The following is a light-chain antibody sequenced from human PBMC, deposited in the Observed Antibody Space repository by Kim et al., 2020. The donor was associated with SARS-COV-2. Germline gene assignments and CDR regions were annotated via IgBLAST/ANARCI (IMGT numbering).Light chain of an antibody. CDR3: HSRDTSDNHPV. CDR2: GKY. J-gene: IGLJ1*01. Sequence: ALGQTVRITCQGDSRRNYYASWYQQRPGQAPVLVIYGKYNRPSGIPDRFSGSSSVNTASLTITGAQAEDEADYYCHSRDTSDNHPVFGTGTKVTVL. V-gene: IGLV3-19*01. CDR1: SRRNYY.